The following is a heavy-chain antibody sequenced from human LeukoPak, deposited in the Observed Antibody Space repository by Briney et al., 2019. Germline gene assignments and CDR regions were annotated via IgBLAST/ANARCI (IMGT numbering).Heavy chain of an antibody. CDR3: ARLGLYYYYYYGMDV. J-gene: IGHJ6*02. Sequence: SETLSLTCTVFGGSISRYYWSWIRQPPGKGLEWIGYIYYSGSTNYNPSLKSRVTISVDTSKNQFSLKLSSVTAADTAVYYCARLGLYYYYYYGMDVWGQGTTVTVSS. CDR2: IYYSGST. V-gene: IGHV4-59*01. CDR1: GGSISRYY. D-gene: IGHD2-2*01.